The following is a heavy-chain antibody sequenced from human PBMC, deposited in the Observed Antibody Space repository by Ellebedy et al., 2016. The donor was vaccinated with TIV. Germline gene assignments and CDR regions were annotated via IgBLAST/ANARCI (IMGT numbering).Heavy chain of an antibody. V-gene: IGHV3-30*18. CDR3: AKEGYDIMTGDQFYGMDV. J-gene: IGHJ6*02. CDR2: TSDDGNVQ. D-gene: IGHD3-9*01. Sequence: GESLKISCEASGFPFSRYGMHWVRQAPDKGLEWVAVTSDDGNVQYYADSVKGRFTISRDNSKNASYLQMDSLRAEDTAVYYCAKEGYDIMTGDQFYGMDVWGQGTTVTVSS. CDR1: GFPFSRYG.